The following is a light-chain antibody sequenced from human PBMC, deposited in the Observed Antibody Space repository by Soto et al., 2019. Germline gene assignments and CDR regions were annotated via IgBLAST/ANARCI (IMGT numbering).Light chain of an antibody. CDR1: SSNIGSNY. CDR2: SNN. V-gene: IGLV1-47*01. Sequence: QSVLTQPPSASGTPGQRVTISCSGSSSNIGSNYVYWYQQRPGTAPKLLIYSNNQRPSGVPDRFSGSKSGTSASLAISGLRAEDEADYSCAAWDDSLSSVVFGGGTKLTVL. J-gene: IGLJ2*01. CDR3: AAWDDSLSSVV.